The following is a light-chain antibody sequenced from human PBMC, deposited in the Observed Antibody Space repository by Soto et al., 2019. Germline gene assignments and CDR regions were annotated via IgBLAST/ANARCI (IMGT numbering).Light chain of an antibody. V-gene: IGKV1-39*01. CDR2: AAS. CDR1: QSIYIY. Sequence: EIQVTQSPSSLSAXXXXXXXXXXRASQSIYIYLNWYQQKAGKAPKLLIYAASSLQRGVPSTFSGGGSGTDFTLTISSLQPEDFATYYCQQSHSGIPFGQGTRLAIK. J-gene: IGKJ5*01. CDR3: QQSHSGIP.